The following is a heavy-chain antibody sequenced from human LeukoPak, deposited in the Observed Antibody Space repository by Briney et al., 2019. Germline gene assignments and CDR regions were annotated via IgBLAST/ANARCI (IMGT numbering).Heavy chain of an antibody. J-gene: IGHJ6*04. CDR1: GFTFDDYA. Sequence: PGRSLRLSCAASGFTFDDYAMHWVRQAPGKGLEWVSGISWNSGSIGYADSVKGRFTISRDNSKNTLYLQMNSLRAEDTAVYYCAKDIGVTGLTMDVWGKGTTVTISS. CDR3: AKDIGVTGLTMDV. V-gene: IGHV3-9*01. D-gene: IGHD3-3*01. CDR2: ISWNSGSI.